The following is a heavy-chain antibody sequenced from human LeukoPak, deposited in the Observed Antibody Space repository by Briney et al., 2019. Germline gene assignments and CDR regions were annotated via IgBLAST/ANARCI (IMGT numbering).Heavy chain of an antibody. V-gene: IGHV1-69*06. J-gene: IGHJ5*02. D-gene: IGHD3-22*01. CDR2: IIPIFGTA. Sequence: SVKVSCKASGGTFSSYAISWVRQAPGQGLEWMGGIIPIFGTANYAQKFQGRVKITADKSTSTAYMELSSLRSEDTAVYYCARKVPNDSSGYYYRGQFDPWGQGTLVTVSS. CDR3: ARKVPNDSSGYYYRGQFDP. CDR1: GGTFSSYA.